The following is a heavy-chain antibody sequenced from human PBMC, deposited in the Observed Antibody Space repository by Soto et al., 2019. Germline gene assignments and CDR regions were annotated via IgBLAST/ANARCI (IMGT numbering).Heavy chain of an antibody. D-gene: IGHD3-10*01. V-gene: IGHV1-18*01. J-gene: IGHJ4*02. CDR2: ISPYNGNT. Sequence: QVQLVQSGAEVKKPGASVKVSCKTSGYTFTTYGISWVRQAPGQGLEWMGWISPYNGNTKYAQKLQGRVTMTAATSTSTDHMDLCSLTSDDTAVYYCTREWFGPFWYHFDYWVRGTLDTVSS. CDR1: GYTFTTYG. CDR3: TREWFGPFWYHFDY.